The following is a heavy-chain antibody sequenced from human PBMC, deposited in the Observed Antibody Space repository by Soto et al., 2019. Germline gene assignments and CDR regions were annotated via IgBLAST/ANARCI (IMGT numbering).Heavy chain of an antibody. CDR1: GFKFDDYA. D-gene: IGHD6-19*01. Sequence: EVQLVESGGNLARPGESLRLSCAASGFKFDDYAFHWVRQAPGKGPEWVSGINWNGAYSGYADSVKGRFTISRDNAGNFVDLQMDTLRPEDTALYYCARVHSSGWYVEPYDAWGQGTMVTVSS. J-gene: IGHJ3*01. CDR3: ARVHSSGWYVEPYDA. CDR2: INWNGAYS. V-gene: IGHV3-9*01.